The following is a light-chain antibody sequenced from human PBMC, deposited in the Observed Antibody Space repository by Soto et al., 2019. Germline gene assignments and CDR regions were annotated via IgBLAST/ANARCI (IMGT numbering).Light chain of an antibody. CDR2: GVS. V-gene: IGLV2-14*03. J-gene: IGLJ2*01. Sequence: QSALTQPASVSGSPGQSITISCTGTSGDVGGYNYVSWYQQYPGKVPKLLIFGVSYRPSGVSDRFSGSKSGNTASLTISGLQAEDEADYYCSSFTSSITHVFGGGTKLTVL. CDR3: SSFTSSITHV. CDR1: SGDVGGYNY.